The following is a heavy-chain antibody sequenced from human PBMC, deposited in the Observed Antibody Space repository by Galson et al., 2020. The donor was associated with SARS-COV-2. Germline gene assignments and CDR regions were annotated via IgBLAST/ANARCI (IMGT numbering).Heavy chain of an antibody. CDR1: GGSISSSSYY. Sequence: SETLSLTCTVSGGSISSSSYYWGWIRQPPGKGLEWIGSIYFSGSTYYNPSLKSRVTISVDTSKNQFSLKLSSVTATDTAVYYCASEGYCTGDVCYKNWFDPWGQGTLVTVSS. D-gene: IGHD2-8*02. J-gene: IGHJ5*02. V-gene: IGHV4-39*01. CDR2: IYFSGST. CDR3: ASEGYCTGDVCYKNWFDP.